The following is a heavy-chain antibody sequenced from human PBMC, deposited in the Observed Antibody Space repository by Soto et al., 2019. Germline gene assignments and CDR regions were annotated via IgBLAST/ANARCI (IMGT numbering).Heavy chain of an antibody. J-gene: IGHJ4*02. CDR3: GRGRSGEIVVFY. Sequence: ASVKVSCKASGYTFTGYYIHWVRQAPGQGLEWVGEISPKSGGTRYAQKFQGRVTMTKDTSITTVYMELSNLSPDDTAVHYCGRGRSGEIVVFYWGQGTLVTVSS. D-gene: IGHD1-26*01. V-gene: IGHV1-2*02. CDR2: ISPKSGGT. CDR1: GYTFTGYY.